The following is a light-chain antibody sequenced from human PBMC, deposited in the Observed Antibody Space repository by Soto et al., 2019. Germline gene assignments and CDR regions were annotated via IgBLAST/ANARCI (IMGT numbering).Light chain of an antibody. CDR1: QSVSSSY. Sequence: EIVLTQSPGTLSLSPGEGATLSCRASQSVSSSYLAWYQQKPGQAPRLLIYGASSRATGIPDRFSGGGSGTDFTPTISRLEPEDFALYYCQQYDNSPRTFGQGTKVEIK. V-gene: IGKV3-20*01. CDR3: QQYDNSPRT. J-gene: IGKJ1*01. CDR2: GAS.